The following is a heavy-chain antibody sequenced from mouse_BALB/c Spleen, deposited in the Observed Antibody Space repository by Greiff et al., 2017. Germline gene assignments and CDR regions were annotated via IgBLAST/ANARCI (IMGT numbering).Heavy chain of an antibody. V-gene: IGHV14-1*02. D-gene: IGHD2-1*01. J-gene: IGHJ4*01. CDR1: GFNIKDYY. CDR2: IDPENGNT. Sequence: EVQLQQSGAELVRPGALVKLSCKASGFNIKDYYMHWVKQRPEQGLEWIGWIDPENGNTIYDPKFQGKASITADTSSNTAYLQLSSLTSEDTAVYYCARIKWSLLYAMDYWGQGTSVTVSS. CDR3: ARIKWSLLYAMDY.